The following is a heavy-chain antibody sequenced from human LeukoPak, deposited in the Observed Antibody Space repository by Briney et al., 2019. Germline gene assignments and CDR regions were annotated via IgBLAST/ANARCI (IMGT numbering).Heavy chain of an antibody. D-gene: IGHD6-13*01. J-gene: IGHJ4*02. V-gene: IGHV4-59*11. CDR1: GGSISSHY. CDR2: IYYSGST. Sequence: SETLSLTCTVSGGSISSHYWSWIRQPPGQGLEWIGYIYYSGSTNYNPSLQSRVTISVDNSKNQFSLKLSSVTAADTAVYYCARVSAAAEDSWVQGTLITDPS. CDR3: ARVSAAAEDS.